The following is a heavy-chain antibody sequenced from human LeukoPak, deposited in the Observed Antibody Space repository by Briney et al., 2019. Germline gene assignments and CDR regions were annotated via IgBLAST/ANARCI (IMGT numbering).Heavy chain of an antibody. CDR1: GFTFSLHW. CDR2: IKQDGSEK. J-gene: IGHJ6*03. D-gene: IGHD5-12*01. Sequence: GGSLRLSCAASGFTFSLHWMSWVRQAPGKGLEWVANIKQDGSEKYYEDSVKGRFTISRDNAKNSLFLQMDSLRAEDTAVYYCASAHGGYDCYYFYYMDVWGKGTTVTVSS. CDR3: ASAHGGYDCYYFYYMDV. V-gene: IGHV3-7*01.